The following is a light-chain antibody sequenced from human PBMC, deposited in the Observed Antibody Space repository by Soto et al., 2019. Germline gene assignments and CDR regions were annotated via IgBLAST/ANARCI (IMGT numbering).Light chain of an antibody. CDR3: QQDYNLPIT. V-gene: IGKV3D-7*01. Sequence: EIVVTQFRGTLSLSPGEKAALSCRVSQSISSSYLSWYQQRPGQAPRLLIYGASTRATGIPARFSGSVRWSGPGCQCSGSVLQTEAFAGDCSQQDYNLPITFGQGTRLEI. CDR1: QSISSSY. J-gene: IGKJ5*01. CDR2: GAS.